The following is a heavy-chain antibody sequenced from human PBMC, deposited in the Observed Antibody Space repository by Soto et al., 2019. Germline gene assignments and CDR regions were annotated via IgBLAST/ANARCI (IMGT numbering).Heavy chain of an antibody. CDR1: GGTFSSYA. Sequence: QLQLVQSGAEVKKPGSSVKVSCKASGGTFSSYAISWVRQAPGQGLEWMGGIIPIFGTANYAQKFQGRVTITADKSTSTAYMELSSLRSEDTAVYYCAREGTGLRAAAGMEVYYFDYWGQGTLVTVSS. D-gene: IGHD6-13*01. J-gene: IGHJ4*02. CDR3: AREGTGLRAAAGMEVYYFDY. CDR2: IIPIFGTA. V-gene: IGHV1-69*06.